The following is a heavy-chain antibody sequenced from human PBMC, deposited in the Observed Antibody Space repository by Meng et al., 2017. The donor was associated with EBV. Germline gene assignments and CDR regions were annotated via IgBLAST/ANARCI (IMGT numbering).Heavy chain of an antibody. Sequence: QVQLQESGPGLVMPSETLSRICTVSGASVSGGTYHWSWIRQPPGKELEWIGYIYDGGTTIYNPSLKSRVTISVDASKNQFSLKLSSLTTADTAVYYCAKSRSSTPGVVDYWGQGTLVTVSS. J-gene: IGHJ4*02. CDR3: AKSRSSTPGVVDY. CDR2: IYDGGTT. V-gene: IGHV4-61*01. CDR1: GASVSGGTYH. D-gene: IGHD3-10*01.